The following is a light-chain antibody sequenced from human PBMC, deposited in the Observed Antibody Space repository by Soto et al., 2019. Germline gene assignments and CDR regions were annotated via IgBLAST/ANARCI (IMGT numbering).Light chain of an antibody. V-gene: IGKV3-11*01. J-gene: IGKJ3*01. Sequence: EIVLTQSPATLSLSPGERDTLYCRTFQFFNTYLAWYQQNPGQFPRLLIYVASNRAIGFPASFIGSGSGTDFTFTFRSLEPEDFAVYYCQQRSNWPFPFGPGTKVDIK. CDR3: QQRSNWPFP. CDR2: VAS. CDR1: QFFNTY.